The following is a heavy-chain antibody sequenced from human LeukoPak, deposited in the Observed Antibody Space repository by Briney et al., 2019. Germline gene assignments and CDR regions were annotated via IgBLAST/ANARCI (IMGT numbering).Heavy chain of an antibody. CDR3: AREILGGFNPGAY. J-gene: IGHJ4*02. V-gene: IGHV4-4*02. CDR1: LDATTSNF. CDR2: IHRSGSP. D-gene: IGHD1-14*01. Sequence: SETLSLTCTVSLDATTSNFWSWVRQPPGKGLEWIGEIHRSGSPNYNPSLQSRVTISIDRSRNQIALELSSVTAADTAVYYCAREILGGFNPGAYWGQGTLVTVSS.